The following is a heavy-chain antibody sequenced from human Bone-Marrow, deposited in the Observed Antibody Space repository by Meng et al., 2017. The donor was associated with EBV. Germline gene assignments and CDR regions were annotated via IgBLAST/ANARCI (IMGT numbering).Heavy chain of an antibody. CDR1: GFTVSSNY. Sequence: VQLVESGGGWIQPGASLRLSCAASGFTVSSNYMSWVRQAPGKGLEWVSVIYTGGDAYYADSVKGRFTFSRDNSKNTLYLQMDSLRAEDTAVYYCARTRDGLWGQGTLVTVSS. V-gene: IGHV3-53*01. D-gene: IGHD5-24*01. J-gene: IGHJ4*02. CDR3: ARTRDGL. CDR2: IYTGGDA.